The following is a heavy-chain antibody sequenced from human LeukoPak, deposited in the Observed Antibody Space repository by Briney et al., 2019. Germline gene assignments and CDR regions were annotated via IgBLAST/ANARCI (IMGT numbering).Heavy chain of an antibody. J-gene: IGHJ4*02. Sequence: GGSLRLSCVASGFTFSSYWMHWVRQTPGKGLVWVSRINSAGSSTSYADSVKGRFTISRDNAKNTLHLQMNNLRAEDTAVYYCARGTYTLVYWGQGTLVTVSS. CDR3: ARGTYTLVY. CDR1: GFTFSSYW. V-gene: IGHV3-74*01. D-gene: IGHD2-2*01. CDR2: INSAGSST.